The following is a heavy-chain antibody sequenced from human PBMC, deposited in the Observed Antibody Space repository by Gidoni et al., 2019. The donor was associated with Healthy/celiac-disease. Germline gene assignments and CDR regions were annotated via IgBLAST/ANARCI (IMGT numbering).Heavy chain of an antibody. CDR2: INPSGGST. CDR1: GYTFPSYY. Sequence: QVQLVQSGAEVKKPGASVKVSCKASGYTFPSYYMHWVRQAPGQGLEWMGIINPSGGSTSYAQKFQGRVTMTRDTSTSTVYMELSSLRSEDTAVYYCARDPVDTAMVLLYGMDVWGQGATVTVSS. D-gene: IGHD5-18*01. J-gene: IGHJ6*02. CDR3: ARDPVDTAMVLLYGMDV. V-gene: IGHV1-46*01.